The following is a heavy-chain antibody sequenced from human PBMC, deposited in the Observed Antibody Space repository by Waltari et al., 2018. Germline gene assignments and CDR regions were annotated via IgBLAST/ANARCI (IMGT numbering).Heavy chain of an antibody. V-gene: IGHV7-4-1*02. CDR3: ARGDGYCSSFTCQSDFAAY. D-gene: IGHD2-2*01. CDR2: INTKTENP. CDR1: GYTFTNHP. Sequence: QVQLVQSGSELKKPGTSVKISCKASGYTFTNHPINWVRQAPGQGLERLGWINTKTENPTYDQGSTGRFVFSLDTSVNTAYLEISSLKAEDTAVYYCARGDGYCSSFTCQSDFAAYWGQGTVVTVSS. J-gene: IGHJ4*02.